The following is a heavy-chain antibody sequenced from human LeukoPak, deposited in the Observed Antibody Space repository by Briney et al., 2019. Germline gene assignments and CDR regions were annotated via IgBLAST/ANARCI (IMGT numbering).Heavy chain of an antibody. Sequence: SETLSLTCTVYGYSISSGYYWGWIRQPSGKGLEWIGSIYHSGSTYYNPSLKSRVTISVDTSKNQFSLKLSSVTAADTAVYYCARDPGPDWWYFDYWGQGTLVTVSS. CDR2: IYHSGST. J-gene: IGHJ4*02. D-gene: IGHD2-15*01. V-gene: IGHV4-38-2*02. CDR3: ARDPGPDWWYFDY. CDR1: GYSISSGYY.